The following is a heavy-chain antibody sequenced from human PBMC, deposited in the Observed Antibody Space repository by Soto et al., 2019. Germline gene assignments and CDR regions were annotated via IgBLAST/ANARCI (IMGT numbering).Heavy chain of an antibody. CDR3: ARGSEVVPAATGGWFDP. CDR2: INHSGST. D-gene: IGHD2-2*01. Sequence: SETLSLTCAVYGGSFSGYCWSWIRQPPGKGLEWIGEINHSGSTNYNPSLKSRVTISVDTSKNQFSLKLSSVTAADTAVYYCARGSEVVPAATGGWFDPWGQGTLVTVSS. CDR1: GGSFSGYC. V-gene: IGHV4-34*01. J-gene: IGHJ5*02.